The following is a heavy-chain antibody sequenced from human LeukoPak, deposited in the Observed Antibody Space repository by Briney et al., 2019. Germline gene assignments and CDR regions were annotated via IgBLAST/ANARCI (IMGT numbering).Heavy chain of an antibody. CDR1: GFTFSSYW. CDR3: ARTPNDYGGNAFDY. D-gene: IGHD4-23*01. J-gene: IGHJ4*02. CDR2: IKQDGSEK. Sequence: GGSLRLSCAASGFTFSSYWMSWVRQAPGKGPEWVANIKQDGSEKYYVDSVKGRFTISRDNAKNSLYLQMNSLRAEDTAAYYCARTPNDYGGNAFDYWGQGTLVTVSS. V-gene: IGHV3-7*01.